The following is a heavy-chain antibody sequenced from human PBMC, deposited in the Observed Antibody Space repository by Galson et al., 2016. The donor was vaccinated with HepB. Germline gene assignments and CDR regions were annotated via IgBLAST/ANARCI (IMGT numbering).Heavy chain of an antibody. V-gene: IGHV3-30-3*02. J-gene: IGHJ4*02. CDR1: GFTFSNYA. D-gene: IGHD2-2*01. CDR2: TDGTNK. Sequence: SLRLSCAVSGFTFSNYAMHWVRQAPGKGLEWVAVTDGTNKYYADSVKGRFTISRDDSKSTLYLQMDRLRPEDSAFYYCAKDKSPYASTWIDYWGQGTLVTVSP. CDR3: AKDKSPYASTWIDY.